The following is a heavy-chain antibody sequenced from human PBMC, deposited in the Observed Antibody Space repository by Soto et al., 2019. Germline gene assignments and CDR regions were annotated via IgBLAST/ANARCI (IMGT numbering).Heavy chain of an antibody. J-gene: IGHJ4*02. CDR3: AKGTGRGGGSVFDY. Sequence: GGSLRLSCAPSGFTFSNYAMSWVRQARGKGLEWVSAISGSGADTYYTESVKGRFTISRDNFKNTLYLQMNSLRAEDTAVYYCAKGTGRGGGSVFDYWGQGTLVTVSS. CDR2: ISGSGADT. CDR1: GFTFSNYA. D-gene: IGHD2-15*01. V-gene: IGHV3-23*01.